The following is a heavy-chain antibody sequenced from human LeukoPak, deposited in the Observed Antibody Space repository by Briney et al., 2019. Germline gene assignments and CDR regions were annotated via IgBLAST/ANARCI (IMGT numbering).Heavy chain of an antibody. CDR3: AQMAPYTPAYSQH. Sequence: SETLSPTCSVSGGSITSYFCTRIRQPPGKGLEWIGYIYHTSGTTNYNPPLKSRVSISVDTSKTHFSLKLNSVTAADTAVYYCAQMAPYTPAYSQHWGQGTLVTVSS. CDR2: IYHTSGTT. D-gene: IGHD2-8*01. J-gene: IGHJ1*01. CDR1: GGSITSYF. V-gene: IGHV4-59*01.